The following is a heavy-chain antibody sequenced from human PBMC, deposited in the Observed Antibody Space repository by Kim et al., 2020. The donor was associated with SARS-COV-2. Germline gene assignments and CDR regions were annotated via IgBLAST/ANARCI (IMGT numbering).Heavy chain of an antibody. D-gene: IGHD3-22*01. CDR2: INHSGST. V-gene: IGHV4-34*01. CDR3: ATASGYYQVPFDY. CDR1: GGSFSGYY. Sequence: SETLSLTCAVYGGSFSGYYWSWIRQPPGKGLEWIGEINHSGSTNYNPSLKSRVTISVDTSKNQFSLKLSSVTAADTAVYYCATASGYYQVPFDYWGQGTL. J-gene: IGHJ4*02.